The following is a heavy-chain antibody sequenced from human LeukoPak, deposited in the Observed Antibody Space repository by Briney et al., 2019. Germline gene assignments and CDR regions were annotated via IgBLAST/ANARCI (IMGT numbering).Heavy chain of an antibody. Sequence: ASVKVSCKASGYTFTSYGVSWVRQAPGQGLEWMAWISPYNGNTHFADKLQGRVTLSTDIFTSTAYMELWSLRSDDTAVYYCARFIETGRDFWRGQDTYDGFHIWGQGTMVTVSS. CDR3: ARFIETGRDFWRGQDTYDGFHI. D-gene: IGHD3-3*01. CDR2: ISPYNGNT. CDR1: GYTFTSYG. J-gene: IGHJ3*02. V-gene: IGHV1-18*04.